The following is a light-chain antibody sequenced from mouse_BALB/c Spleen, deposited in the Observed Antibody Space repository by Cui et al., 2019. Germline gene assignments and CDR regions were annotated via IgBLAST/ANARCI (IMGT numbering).Light chain of an antibody. CDR2: STS. CDR3: QQRSSYPPT. Sequence: HIVLTQSTAIMSASTGEKVTITCSASSSVSYKHWFQQKPGSATKRWIYSTSNLASGVPARFSVSGSGTSYSLKISRMEAEDAATYYCQQRSSYPPTFGSGTKLEIK. CDR1: SSVSY. V-gene: IGKV4-57*01. J-gene: IGKJ4*01.